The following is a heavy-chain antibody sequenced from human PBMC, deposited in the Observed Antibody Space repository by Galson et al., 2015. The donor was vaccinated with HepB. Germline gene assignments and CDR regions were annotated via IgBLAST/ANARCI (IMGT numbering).Heavy chain of an antibody. CDR2: INPSGGST. V-gene: IGHV1-46*01. J-gene: IGHJ4*02. CDR1: GYTFTSYY. CDR3: ARDRTTVTDEPQYYFDY. D-gene: IGHD4-11*01. Sequence: SVKVSCKASGYTFTSYYMHWVRQAPGQGLEWMGIINPSGGSTSYAQKFQGRVTMTRDTSTSTVYMELSSLRSEDTAVYYCARDRTTVTDEPQYYFDYWGQGTLVTVSS.